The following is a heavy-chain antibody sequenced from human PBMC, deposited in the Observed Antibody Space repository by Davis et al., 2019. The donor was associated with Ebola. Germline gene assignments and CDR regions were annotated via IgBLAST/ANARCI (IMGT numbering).Heavy chain of an antibody. CDR1: GGSFSGYY. V-gene: IGHV4-34*01. CDR2: INPSGIT. J-gene: IGHJ6*02. CDR3: ARHRHYGMDV. Sequence: SETLSLTCAVYGGSFSGYYWSWIRQPPGKWLECIWQINPSGITNYNPSLKSRVTISVDTSKNQFSLKLSSVTAADTAVYYCARHRHYGMDVWGQGTTVTVSS.